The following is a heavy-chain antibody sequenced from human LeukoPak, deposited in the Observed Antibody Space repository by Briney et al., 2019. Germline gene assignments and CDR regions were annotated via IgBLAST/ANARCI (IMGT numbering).Heavy chain of an antibody. Sequence: SQTLSLTCTVSGGSISSYYWSWIRQPAGKGLEWIGRIYTSGSTNYNPSLKSRVTMSVDTSKNQFSLKLSSVTAADTAVYYCARDVGYCSSTSCYNWFDPWGQGTLVTVSS. V-gene: IGHV4-4*07. CDR2: IYTSGST. CDR1: GGSISSYY. J-gene: IGHJ5*02. CDR3: ARDVGYCSSTSCYNWFDP. D-gene: IGHD2-2*01.